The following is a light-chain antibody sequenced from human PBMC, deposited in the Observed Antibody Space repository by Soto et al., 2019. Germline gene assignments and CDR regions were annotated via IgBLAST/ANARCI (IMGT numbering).Light chain of an antibody. CDR2: GAS. Sequence: EIFLAQSPGTLSLSPGERATLAWRASQSVSNNYLAWYQQKPGQAPRLLIYGASNRATGIPDRFSGSGSGTDFTLTISRLEPEDFAVYYCQQYGSSGTFGQGTKVDIK. V-gene: IGKV3-20*01. CDR3: QQYGSSGT. J-gene: IGKJ1*01. CDR1: QSVSNNY.